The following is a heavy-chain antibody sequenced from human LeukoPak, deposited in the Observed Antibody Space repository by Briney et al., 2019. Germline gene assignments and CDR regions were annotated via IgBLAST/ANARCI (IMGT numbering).Heavy chain of an antibody. V-gene: IGHV4-34*01. CDR3: ARDRLLWFGELDF. CDR2: INHSGST. J-gene: IGHJ4*02. Sequence: SETLSLTCAVYGGSFSGYYWSWIRQPPGKGLEWIGEINHSGSTNYNPSLKSRVTISVDTSKNQFSLKLSSVTAADTAVYYCARDRLLWFGELDFWGQGTLVIVSS. D-gene: IGHD3-10*01. CDR1: GGSFSGYY.